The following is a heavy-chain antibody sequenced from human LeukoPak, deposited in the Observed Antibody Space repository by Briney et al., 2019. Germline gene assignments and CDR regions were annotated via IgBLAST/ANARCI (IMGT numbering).Heavy chain of an antibody. CDR2: ISYDGSNK. D-gene: IGHD3-22*01. J-gene: IGHJ3*02. Sequence: GRSLRLPCAASGFTFSSYAMHWVRQAPGKGLEWVAVISYDGSNKYYADSVKGRFTISRDNSKNTLYLQMNSLRAEDTAVYYCARDYDSSGYYGPLGENEPDAFDIWGQGTMVTVSS. CDR3: ARDYDSSGYYGPLGENEPDAFDI. CDR1: GFTFSSYA. V-gene: IGHV3-30-3*01.